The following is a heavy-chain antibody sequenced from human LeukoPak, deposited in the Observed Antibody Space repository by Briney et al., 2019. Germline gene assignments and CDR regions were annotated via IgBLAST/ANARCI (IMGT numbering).Heavy chain of an antibody. J-gene: IGHJ6*03. D-gene: IGHD3-3*01. Sequence: SETLSLTCTVSGGSISSSSYYWGWIRQPPGKGLEWIGSIYYSGSTYYDPSLKSRVTISVDTSKNQFSLKLSSVTAADTAVYYCARHARGSDLYYYMDVWGKGTTVTVSS. CDR1: GGSISSSSYY. V-gene: IGHV4-39*01. CDR3: ARHARGSDLYYYMDV. CDR2: IYYSGST.